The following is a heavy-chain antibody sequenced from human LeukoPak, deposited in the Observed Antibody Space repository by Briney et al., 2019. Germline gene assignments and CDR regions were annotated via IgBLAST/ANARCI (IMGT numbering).Heavy chain of an antibody. CDR2: INHSGST. D-gene: IGHD6-19*01. J-gene: IGHJ4*02. Sequence: SETLSLTCAVYGGSFSGYYWSWIRQPPGKGLEWIGEINHSGSTNYNPSLKSRVTISVDTSKNQFSLKLSPVTAADTAVYYCARSSGWYMVFDYWGQGTLVTVSS. CDR1: GGSFSGYY. CDR3: ARSSGWYMVFDY. V-gene: IGHV4-34*01.